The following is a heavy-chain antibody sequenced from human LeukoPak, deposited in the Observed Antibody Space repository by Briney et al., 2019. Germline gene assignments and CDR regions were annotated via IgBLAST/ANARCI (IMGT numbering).Heavy chain of an antibody. CDR2: ITSSSTYI. D-gene: IGHD1-26*01. Sequence: GGSLRLSCAASGFTFSSYAMSWVRQAPGKGLEWVSSITSSSTYIYYADSVKGRFTISRDNAKNSLYLQMDSLRVEDTAVYYCARDPYTGSYGDYYYYYMDVWGKGTTVTISS. V-gene: IGHV3-21*01. CDR1: GFTFSSYA. CDR3: ARDPYTGSYGDYYYYYMDV. J-gene: IGHJ6*03.